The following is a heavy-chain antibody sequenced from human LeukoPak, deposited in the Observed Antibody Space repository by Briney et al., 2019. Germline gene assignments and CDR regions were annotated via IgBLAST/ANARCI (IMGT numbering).Heavy chain of an antibody. CDR1: GFTFSSYA. CDR2: ISYDGSNK. J-gene: IGHJ4*02. CDR3: ARAVDILTQGLSLFDY. V-gene: IGHV3-30-3*01. D-gene: IGHD3-9*01. Sequence: PGRSLRLSCAASGFTFSSYAMHWVRQAPGKGLEWVAVISYDGSNKYYADSVKGRFTISRDNSKNTLYLQMNSLRAEDTAVYYCARAVDILTQGLSLFDYWGQGTLATVSS.